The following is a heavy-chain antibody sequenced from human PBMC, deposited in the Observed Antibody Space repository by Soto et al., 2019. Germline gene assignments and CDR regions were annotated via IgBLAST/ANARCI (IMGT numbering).Heavy chain of an antibody. CDR1: GGSISSSTNY. CDR2: IDYTGST. V-gene: IGHV4-39*01. D-gene: IGHD1-7*01. J-gene: IGHJ3*02. CDR3: AGRPWNYDAFHM. Sequence: QLQLQESGPGLVKPSETLSLTCTVSGGSISSSTNYWGWIRQPPGKGLEWIGSIDYTGSTYYTPSLKRRVTISVDTSKNQFSLKLTSVTAADTAVFYWAGRPWNYDAFHMWGQGTMVTVSS.